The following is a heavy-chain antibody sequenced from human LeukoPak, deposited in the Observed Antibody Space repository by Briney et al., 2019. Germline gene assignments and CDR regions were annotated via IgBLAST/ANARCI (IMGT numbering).Heavy chain of an antibody. CDR2: INPTGGST. J-gene: IGHJ5*02. D-gene: IGHD1-26*01. Sequence: ASVKVSFKASGYTFTSYYMHWVRQAPGQGLEWIGLINPTGGSTGYAQKFQGRVTMTRDMSTSTDYMELSSLRSEDTAIYYCARDNSVGDNAWWFDPWGQGTLVTVSS. CDR1: GYTFTSYY. V-gene: IGHV1-46*01. CDR3: ARDNSVGDNAWWFDP.